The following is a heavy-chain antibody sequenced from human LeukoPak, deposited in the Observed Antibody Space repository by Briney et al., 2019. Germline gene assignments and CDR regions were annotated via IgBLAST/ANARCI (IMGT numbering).Heavy chain of an antibody. D-gene: IGHD3-16*01. Sequence: GGSLRLSCAASGFSFSTYEMNWVRQAPGKGLEWVSYISSSGSTIYYADSVKGRFTISRDNAKNSLYLQMNSLRAEDTAVYYCAREWGLSPFDYWGLGTLVTVSS. J-gene: IGHJ4*02. V-gene: IGHV3-48*03. CDR3: AREWGLSPFDY. CDR1: GFSFSTYE. CDR2: ISSSGSTI.